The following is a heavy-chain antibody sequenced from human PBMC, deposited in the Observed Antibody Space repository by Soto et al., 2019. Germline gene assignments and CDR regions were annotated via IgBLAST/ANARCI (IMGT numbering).Heavy chain of an antibody. J-gene: IGHJ4*02. V-gene: IGHV1-69*06. CDR1: GGTFSSYA. D-gene: IGHD2-15*01. Sequence: QVQLVQSGAEVKKPGSSVKVSCKASGGTFSSYAISWVRQAPGQGLEWMGGIIPIFGTADYAQKFQGRVTITADKSTSTAYMELSSLRSEDTAVYYCATTHHRMVVAASDYWGQGTLVTVSS. CDR3: ATTHHRMVVAASDY. CDR2: IIPIFGTA.